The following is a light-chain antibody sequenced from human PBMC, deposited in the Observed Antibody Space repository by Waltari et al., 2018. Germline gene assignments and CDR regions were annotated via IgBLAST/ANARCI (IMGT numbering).Light chain of an antibody. CDR3: QQYNNWPPAYT. Sequence: IQLTQSPSSLSASVGDRVTITCRASQGISSYLGWYQQKPGKAPKLLIYEASTLQSGVPSRFSGSGSGTDFTLIISSLQPEDFAVYYCQQYNNWPPAYTFGQGTKLEIK. CDR1: QGISSY. CDR2: EAS. V-gene: IGKV1-9*01. J-gene: IGKJ2*01.